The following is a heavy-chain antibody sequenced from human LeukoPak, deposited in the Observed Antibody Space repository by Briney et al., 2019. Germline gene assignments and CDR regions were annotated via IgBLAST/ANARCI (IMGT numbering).Heavy chain of an antibody. Sequence: PSETLSLTCTVSGASISSDSCYWTWVRQPAGRGLEWIGRIFTSTSTNYNPSLKSRVTISGGTSKNQFSLELTSVTAADTAVYYCARVTRGADGHDWFDPWGQGILVTVSS. CDR3: ARVTRGADGHDWFDP. CDR1: GASISSDSCY. V-gene: IGHV4-61*02. CDR2: IFTSTST. D-gene: IGHD3-16*01. J-gene: IGHJ5*02.